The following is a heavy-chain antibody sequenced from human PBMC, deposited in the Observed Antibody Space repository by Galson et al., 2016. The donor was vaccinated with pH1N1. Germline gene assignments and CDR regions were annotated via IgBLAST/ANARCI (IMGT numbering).Heavy chain of an antibody. D-gene: IGHD2-21*01. CDR3: ARAGCVSGCCRTGIHYYMDV. J-gene: IGHJ6*03. V-gene: IGHV1-8*01. Sequence: SVKVSCKASGYTFTNYDINWVRQATGQGLEWMGWMNPNSGNTGYAQKFQGRVTITRNTSISTAYMELSSLRSEETALYYCARAGCVSGCCRTGIHYYMDVLGEGTTVTVTS. CDR2: MNPNSGNT. CDR1: GYTFTNYD.